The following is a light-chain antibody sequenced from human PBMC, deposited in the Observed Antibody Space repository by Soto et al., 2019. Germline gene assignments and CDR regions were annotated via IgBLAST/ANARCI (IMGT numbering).Light chain of an antibody. CDR3: LQYNKSSCT. J-gene: IGKJ1*01. CDR1: QGIRSD. V-gene: IGKV1-17*01. CDR2: AAS. Sequence: DIQMTQSPSSLSASVGDRVTITCRASQGIRSDLAWYQHKPGKAPKRLIYAASTLNSGVPSRFGGSGSGTEFTLTISSLQPEDFADYYCLQYNKSSCTFGQGTKVEIK.